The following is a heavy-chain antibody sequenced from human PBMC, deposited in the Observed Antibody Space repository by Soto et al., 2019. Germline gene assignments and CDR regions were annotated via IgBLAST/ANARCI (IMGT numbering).Heavy chain of an antibody. CDR2: ISSSGSTI. CDR3: AREELNCGGDCFAF. CDR1: GFTFSSYE. D-gene: IGHD2-21*01. J-gene: IGHJ4*02. V-gene: IGHV3-48*03. Sequence: PGGSLRLSCAASGFTFSSYEMNWVRQAPGKGLEWVSYISSSGSTIYYADSVEGRFTISRDNAKNSLYLQMNSLRAEDTAIYYCAREELNCGGDCFAFWGQGALVTVSS.